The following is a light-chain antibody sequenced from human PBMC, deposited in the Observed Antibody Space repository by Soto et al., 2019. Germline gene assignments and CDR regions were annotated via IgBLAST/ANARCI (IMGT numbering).Light chain of an antibody. CDR2: HAS. Sequence: AVQMTQSPSSLSASVGDRVTITCRASQGVGNDLAWYQQRPGKAPNLLISHASTLQSGVPSRFSGSGSGTDFTLTISGLQPEDSATYYCLQDNYNPLTFGGGTKVAIK. CDR1: QGVGND. V-gene: IGKV1-6*01. J-gene: IGKJ4*01. CDR3: LQDNYNPLT.